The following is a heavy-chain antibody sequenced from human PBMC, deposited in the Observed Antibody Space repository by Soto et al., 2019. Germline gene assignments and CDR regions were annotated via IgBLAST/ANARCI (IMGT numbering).Heavy chain of an antibody. CDR2: IKQDGSEK. D-gene: IGHD3-10*01. Sequence: EVQLVESGGGLVQPGGSLRLSCAASGFTFSSYWMSWVRQAPGKGLEWVANIKQDGSEKYYVDSVKGRFTISRDNAKNSLYLQMNSLRAEDTAVYYCARDRVTMVRGVYYYYMDVWGKGTTVTVSS. J-gene: IGHJ6*03. CDR1: GFTFSSYW. CDR3: ARDRVTMVRGVYYYYMDV. V-gene: IGHV3-7*01.